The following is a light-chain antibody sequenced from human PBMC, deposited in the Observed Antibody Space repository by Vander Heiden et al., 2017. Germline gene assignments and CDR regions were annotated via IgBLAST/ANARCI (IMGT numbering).Light chain of an antibody. CDR2: GAS. J-gene: IGKJ4*01. CDR1: QSVSNSY. V-gene: IGKV3-20*01. CDR3: QQYGSSPRT. Sequence: IVLTPARGTLPLAHGRRPTLPSTASQSVSNSYLAWYQQKPGQAPRLLIYGASSRDTGIPDRFSGSGSGTDFTLTISSLEPEDVAVYYCQQYGSSPRTFGGGTKVEIK.